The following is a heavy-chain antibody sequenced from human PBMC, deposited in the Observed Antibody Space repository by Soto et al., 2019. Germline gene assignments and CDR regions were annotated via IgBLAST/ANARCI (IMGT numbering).Heavy chain of an antibody. V-gene: IGHV3-21*01. J-gene: IGHJ5*02. D-gene: IGHD3-22*01. CDR2: ISSSSTYI. Sequence: NPGGSLRLSXAASGFTFSSYSMNWVRQAPGEGLEWVSSISSSSTYIYYADSVKGRFIISRDHAKNSLYLHMHSLRAEDTAVYYCARDHDSSGYYYGWFDPWGQGTLVTVSS. CDR3: ARDHDSSGYYYGWFDP. CDR1: GFTFSSYS.